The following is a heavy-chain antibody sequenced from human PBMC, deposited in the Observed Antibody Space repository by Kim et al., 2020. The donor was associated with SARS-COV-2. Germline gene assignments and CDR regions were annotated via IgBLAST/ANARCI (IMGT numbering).Heavy chain of an antibody. D-gene: IGHD3-3*01. CDR1: GYSFTSYW. Sequence: GESLKISCKGSGYSFTSYWIGWVRQMPGKGLEWLGIIYPGDSDTRYSPSFQGQVTISADKSISTGYLQWSSLKASDTAMYYCARRSGYYQVRGNWLDPWGQGTLVTVSS. J-gene: IGHJ5*02. V-gene: IGHV5-51*01. CDR2: IYPGDSDT. CDR3: ARRSGYYQVRGNWLDP.